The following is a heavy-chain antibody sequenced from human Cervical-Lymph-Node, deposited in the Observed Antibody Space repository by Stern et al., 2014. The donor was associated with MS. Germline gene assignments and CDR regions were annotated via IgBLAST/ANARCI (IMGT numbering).Heavy chain of an antibody. V-gene: IGHV3-23*04. D-gene: IGHD6-19*01. CDR3: AKDVAVADPFYFDY. J-gene: IGHJ4*02. CDR1: GVTFSAYA. CDR2: VIGIGGAT. Sequence: EVQLVESGGGLVQPGGSLRLSCAASGVTFSAYALNWVRQAPGQGLEWVSSVIGIGGATYYGDYVKGRFTISPDDSKDTLSLQMNSLRAEGTAVYFCAKDVAVADPFYFDYWGQGTLVTVSS.